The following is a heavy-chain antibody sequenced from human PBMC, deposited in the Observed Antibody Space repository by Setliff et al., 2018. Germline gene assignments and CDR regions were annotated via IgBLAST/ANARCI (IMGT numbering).Heavy chain of an antibody. CDR3: ARIRFGELYLDV. D-gene: IGHD3-10*01. J-gene: IGHJ6*03. V-gene: IGHV2-5*02. CDR1: GFSLSSTGVG. Sequence: SGPTLVNPTQTLTLTCTFSGFSLSSTGVGVGWIRQPPGKALEWLALVYWDDDKRYSTSLKTRLTISKDTSKNQVVLTMTNMDPVDTATYYCARIRFGELYLDVWGKGTTVTVSS. CDR2: VYWDDDK.